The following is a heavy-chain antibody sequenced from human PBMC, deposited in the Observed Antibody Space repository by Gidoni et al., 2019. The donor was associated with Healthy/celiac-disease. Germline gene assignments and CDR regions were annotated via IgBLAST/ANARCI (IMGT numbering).Heavy chain of an antibody. D-gene: IGHD3-10*01. CDR3: AREVLWFGELLWYYGMDV. J-gene: IGHJ6*02. CDR1: GGTFSSYA. Sequence: QVQLVQSGAEVKKPGSSVKVSCKASGGTFSSYAISWVRQAPGQGLEWMGGIIPIFGTANYAQKFQGRVTITADKSTSTAYMELSSLRSEDTAVYYCAREVLWFGELLWYYGMDVWGQGTTVTVSS. V-gene: IGHV1-69*06. CDR2: IIPIFGTA.